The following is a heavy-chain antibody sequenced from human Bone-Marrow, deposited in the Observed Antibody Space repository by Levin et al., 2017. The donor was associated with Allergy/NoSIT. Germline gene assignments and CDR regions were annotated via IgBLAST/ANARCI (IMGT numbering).Heavy chain of an antibody. Sequence: GESLKISCRVSGYSLAEAAIMWVRQAPGKGLEWIGGFDPEDSVKVYARKFQGRITMTEDTSTDTAYMQLSSLRSEDTAVYFCAALSDDFDIWGQGTMVTVSS. V-gene: IGHV1-24*01. CDR3: AALSDDFDI. CDR2: FDPEDSVK. CDR1: GYSLAEAA. J-gene: IGHJ3*02.